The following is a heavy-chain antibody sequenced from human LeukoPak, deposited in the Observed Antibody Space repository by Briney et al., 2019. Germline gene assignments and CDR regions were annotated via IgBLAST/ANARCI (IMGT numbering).Heavy chain of an antibody. CDR1: GFTFSSYA. J-gene: IGHJ4*02. V-gene: IGHV3-23*01. CDR3: TTGGYRYGDDY. Sequence: GGSLRLSCAASGFTFSSYAMSWVRQAPGKGLEWVSAISGSGGSTYYADSVRGRFTISRDNSKNTLYLQMNSLKTEDTAVYYCTTGGYRYGDDYWGQGTLVTVSS. CDR2: ISGSGGST. D-gene: IGHD5-18*01.